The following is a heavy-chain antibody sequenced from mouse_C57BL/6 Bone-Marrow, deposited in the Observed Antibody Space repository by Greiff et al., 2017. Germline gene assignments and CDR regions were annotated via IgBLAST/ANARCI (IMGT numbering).Heavy chain of an antibody. CDR2: IYPGDGDT. Sequence: QVHVKQSGAELVKPGASVKISCKASGYAFSSYWMNWVKQRPGKGLEWIGQIYPGDGDTNYNGKFKGKATLTADKSSSTAYMQLSSLTSEDSAVYFCARTAQATCGWFGYWGQGTLVTVSA. J-gene: IGHJ3*01. V-gene: IGHV1-80*01. D-gene: IGHD3-2*02. CDR1: GYAFSSYW. CDR3: ARTAQATCGWFGY.